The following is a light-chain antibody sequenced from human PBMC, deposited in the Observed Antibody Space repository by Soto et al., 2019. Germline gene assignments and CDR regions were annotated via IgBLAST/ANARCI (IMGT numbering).Light chain of an antibody. CDR2: GAS. Sequence: EIVMTQSPAPLSVSPGERATLSCRASPSVSSNLAWHQQKPGQTPRLLTYGASTRATGIPARFSGSGSGTEFTLTISSLQSEDFAVYYCQQYNNWLPTFGGGTKVEIK. CDR1: PSVSSN. CDR3: QQYNNWLPT. J-gene: IGKJ4*01. V-gene: IGKV3-15*01.